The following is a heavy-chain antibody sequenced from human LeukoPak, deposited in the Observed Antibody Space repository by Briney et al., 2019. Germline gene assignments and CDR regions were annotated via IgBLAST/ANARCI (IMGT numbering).Heavy chain of an antibody. V-gene: IGHV3-23*01. D-gene: IGHD1-26*01. CDR3: ARDVVGATYFD. CDR1: GFTFSSYA. Sequence: GGSLRLSCAASGFTFSSYAMSWVRQAPGKGLEWVSIIHSGGSTSYADSVKGRFTISRDNSKNTLYLQMNSLRAEDTAVYYCARDVVGATYFDWGQGTLVTVSS. CDR2: IHSGGST. J-gene: IGHJ4*02.